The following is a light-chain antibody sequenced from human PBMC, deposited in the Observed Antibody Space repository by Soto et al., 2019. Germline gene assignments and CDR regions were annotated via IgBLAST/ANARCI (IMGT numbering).Light chain of an antibody. CDR1: QDISNY. Sequence: DLQMTQSPSSLSASVGDRVTITCQASQDISNYLNWYQQKPGRAPKLLIYDASSLETGVPSRFSGSGSGTDFTFTISSLQPDDIATYYCQQYGSLPPYTFGQGTKLEIK. CDR3: QQYGSLPPYT. V-gene: IGKV1-33*01. CDR2: DAS. J-gene: IGKJ2*01.